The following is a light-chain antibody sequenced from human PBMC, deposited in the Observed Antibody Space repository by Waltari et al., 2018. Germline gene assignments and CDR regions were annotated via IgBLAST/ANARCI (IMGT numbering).Light chain of an antibody. CDR1: SNNVGNQG. Sequence: QAGLTQPPSVSKDLRQTATLTCTGNSNNVGNQGAAWQQQHKGPPPKLLSDRKNNRPSGISERLSASRSGNTASLTISGLQPEDEADYYCSAWDSSLSAWVFGGGTKLTVL. CDR2: RKN. V-gene: IGLV10-54*01. CDR3: SAWDSSLSAWV. J-gene: IGLJ3*02.